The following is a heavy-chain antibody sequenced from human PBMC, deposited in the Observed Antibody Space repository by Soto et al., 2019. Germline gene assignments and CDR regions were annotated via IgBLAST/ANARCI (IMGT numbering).Heavy chain of an antibody. CDR1: GFSFSSFW. Sequence: LRLSCAASGFSFSSFWMDWVRQAPGKGLEWVANISPDGGEKHYVDSVKGRFTISRDNAKNSLYLQMSSLTAEDSALYYCSRSLNSWGQGTQVTVSS. CDR3: SRSLNS. V-gene: IGHV3-7*01. J-gene: IGHJ5*02. CDR2: ISPDGGEK.